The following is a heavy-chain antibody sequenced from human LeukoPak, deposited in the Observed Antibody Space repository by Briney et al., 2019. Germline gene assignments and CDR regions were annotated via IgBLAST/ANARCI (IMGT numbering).Heavy chain of an antibody. CDR2: INPNSGGT. J-gene: IGHJ6*02. CDR3: ARTYCSSTSCFGGYYGMDV. D-gene: IGHD2-2*01. Sequence: GASVKVSCKASGYTFTGYYMHWVRQAPGQGLEWMGWINPNSGGTNYAQKFQGRVTMTRDTSISTAYMELSRLRSDDTAVYYCARTYCSSTSCFGGYYGMDVWGQGTTVTVSS. CDR1: GYTFTGYY. V-gene: IGHV1-2*02.